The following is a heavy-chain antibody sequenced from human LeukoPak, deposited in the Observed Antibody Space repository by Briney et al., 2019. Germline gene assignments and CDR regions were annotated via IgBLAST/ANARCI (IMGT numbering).Heavy chain of an antibody. CDR3: ARESQQRGFDY. CDR1: GGSISRYY. Sequence: PSETLSLTCTVSGGSISRYYWSWIRQPPGNGLEWIGYLRHSGNTNHNSSFKGRVTFSLDTSKNQFSLILRSVTAADTAVYFCARESQQRGFDYWGQGTLVTVSS. D-gene: IGHD6-13*01. CDR2: LRHSGNT. V-gene: IGHV4-59*01. J-gene: IGHJ4*02.